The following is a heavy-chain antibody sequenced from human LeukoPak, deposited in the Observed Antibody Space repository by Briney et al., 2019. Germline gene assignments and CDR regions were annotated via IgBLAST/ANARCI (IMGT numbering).Heavy chain of an antibody. J-gene: IGHJ4*02. Sequence: GGSLRLSCAASGFTFSSYEMNWVRQAPGKGLEWISYISSSGYSRYYADSVKGRFTISRDNAKDTLYLQMNSLRAEDTAVYYCAREGIRGVEIDYWGQGTLVTVSS. CDR2: ISSSGYSR. V-gene: IGHV3-48*03. CDR3: AREGIRGVEIDY. CDR1: GFTFSSYE. D-gene: IGHD3-10*01.